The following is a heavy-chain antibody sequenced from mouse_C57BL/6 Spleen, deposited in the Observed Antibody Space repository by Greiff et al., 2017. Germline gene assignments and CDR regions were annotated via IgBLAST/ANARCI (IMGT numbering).Heavy chain of an antibody. J-gene: IGHJ4*01. D-gene: IGHD2-2*01. Sequence: EVKVVESGGDLVKPGGSLKLSCAASGFTFSSYGMSWVRQTPDKRLEWVATISSGGSYTYYPDSVKGRFTISRDNAKNTLYLQMSSLKSEDTAMYYGARLMVTTYYAMDYWGQGTSVTVSS. CDR1: GFTFSSYG. CDR2: ISSGGSYT. CDR3: ARLMVTTYYAMDY. V-gene: IGHV5-6*01.